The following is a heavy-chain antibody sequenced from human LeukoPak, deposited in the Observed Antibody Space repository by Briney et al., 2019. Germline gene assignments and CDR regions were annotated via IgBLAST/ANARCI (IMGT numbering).Heavy chain of an antibody. V-gene: IGHV3-7*03. J-gene: IGHJ4*02. D-gene: IGHD6-19*01. CDR2: IKQDGSEK. CDR3: AGSSGWYFGY. CDR1: GFTFSNYW. Sequence: PGGSLRLSCAASGFTFSNYWMSWVRQAPGKGLEWVANIKQDGSEKHYVDSVEGRFTISRDNAKNSLYLHLNSLRAEDTAVYYCAGSSGWYFGYWGQGTLVTVSS.